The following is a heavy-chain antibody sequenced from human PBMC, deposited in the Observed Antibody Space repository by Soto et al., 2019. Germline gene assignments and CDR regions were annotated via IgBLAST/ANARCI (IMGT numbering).Heavy chain of an antibody. CDR1: GGTFK. CDR3: ARGSGADAFDI. CDR2: NIHVIDTA. V-gene: IGHV1-69*06. D-gene: IGHD7-27*01. J-gene: IGHJ3*02. Sequence: QAQLVQAGAELKKPGSSVKVSCTGSGGTFKIRWVRQAPGQGLEWMVGNIHVIDTANYARKFQGRAVISADRATNIASMEMMSLTLEDTAVYYCARGSGADAFDILGEGTIVTFSS.